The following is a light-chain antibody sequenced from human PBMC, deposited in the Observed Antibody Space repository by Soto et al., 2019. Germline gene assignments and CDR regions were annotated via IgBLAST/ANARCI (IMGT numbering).Light chain of an antibody. CDR2: ATS. J-gene: IGKJ4*01. CDR1: QPLGAW. Sequence: DIQMTQFPSSVSASVGDRVTITCRASQPLGAWLAWYQQKSGKAPKLLIYATSTLETGVPSRFSGSGSGTQFTLTISSLQPEDFATYYCQQADISQLTFGGGTRVDIK. V-gene: IGKV1-12*01. CDR3: QQADISQLT.